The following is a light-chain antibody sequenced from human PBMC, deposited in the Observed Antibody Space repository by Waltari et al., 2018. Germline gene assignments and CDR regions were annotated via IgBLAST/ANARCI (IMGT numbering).Light chain of an antibody. CDR3: CSFASTNTLNWV. CDR2: EGT. CDR1: SDDVGNYNL. J-gene: IGLJ3*02. V-gene: IGLV2-23*01. Sequence: QSALTQPASVSGSPGQSVTISCTETSDDVGNYNLVSWYQQPPGKVPQLMIYEGTKRPSGVSNRFSGSKSGNTASLTISGLQAEDEADYYCCSFASTNTLNWVFGGGTKLTVL.